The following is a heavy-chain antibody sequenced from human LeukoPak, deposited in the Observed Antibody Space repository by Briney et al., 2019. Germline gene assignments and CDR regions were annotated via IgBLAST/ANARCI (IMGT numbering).Heavy chain of an antibody. D-gene: IGHD6-19*01. Sequence: GGSLRLSCAASGFTFDDYAMHWVRQAPGKGLEWVSGISWNSGSIGYADSVKGRFTISRDNAKNSLYLQMNSLRAEDTALYYCAKADAGSGWYDEFDFDYWSQGTLVTVSS. V-gene: IGHV3-9*01. CDR1: GFTFDDYA. CDR3: AKADAGSGWYDEFDFDY. CDR2: ISWNSGSI. J-gene: IGHJ4*02.